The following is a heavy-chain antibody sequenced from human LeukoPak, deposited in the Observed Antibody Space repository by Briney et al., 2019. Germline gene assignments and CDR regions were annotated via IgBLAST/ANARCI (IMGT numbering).Heavy chain of an antibody. D-gene: IGHD6-13*01. CDR3: ASGGSSWYSVDY. CDR2: IYYSGST. Sequence: SETLSLTCTVSGGSISSYYWSWIRQPPGKGLEWIGYIYYSGSTNYNPSFKSRVTISVDTSKNQFSLKLSSVTAADTAVYYCASGGSSWYSVDYWGQGTLVTVSS. V-gene: IGHV4-59*01. CDR1: GGSISSYY. J-gene: IGHJ4*02.